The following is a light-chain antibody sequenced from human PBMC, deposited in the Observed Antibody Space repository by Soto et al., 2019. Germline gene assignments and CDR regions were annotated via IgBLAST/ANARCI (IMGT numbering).Light chain of an antibody. V-gene: IGKV3D-20*02. Sequence: EIVMTQSPATLSVSPWERATLSCRASQSVSSSYLAWYQQKPGQAPRLLIYDASNRAPGIPARFSGSGSGTDFTLTISSLEPDDFAVYYCQQRSSWPRITFGQGTRLEI. CDR2: DAS. CDR3: QQRSSWPRIT. CDR1: QSVSSSY. J-gene: IGKJ5*01.